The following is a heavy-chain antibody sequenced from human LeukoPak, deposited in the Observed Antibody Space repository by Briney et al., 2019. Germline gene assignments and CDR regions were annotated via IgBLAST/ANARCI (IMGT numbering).Heavy chain of an antibody. Sequence: GGSLRLSCAASGFTFSTYEMHWVRQAPGKGLEWVSDISSSGSTMYYADSVKGRFTTSRDNAKNLLYLQMHSLRVEDTAVYYCSLLAVASPQDYWGQGTLVTVSS. CDR1: GFTFSTYE. CDR3: SLLAVASPQDY. CDR2: ISSSGSTM. V-gene: IGHV3-48*03. J-gene: IGHJ4*02. D-gene: IGHD6-19*01.